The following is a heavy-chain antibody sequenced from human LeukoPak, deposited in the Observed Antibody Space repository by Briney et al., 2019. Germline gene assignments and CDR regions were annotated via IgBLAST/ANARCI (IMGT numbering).Heavy chain of an antibody. V-gene: IGHV3-74*01. CDR2: ISSDGTNT. CDR3: ARDRLRFLEWLLSAFDY. D-gene: IGHD3-3*01. CDR1: GFTFSNSW. J-gene: IGHJ4*02. Sequence: GGSLRLSCAASGFTFSNSWMHWVRQAPGKGLVWVSRISSDGTNTTYADSVKGRFTISRDNAKSTLYLQMNSLRAEDTAVYYCARDRLRFLEWLLSAFDYWGQGTLVTVSS.